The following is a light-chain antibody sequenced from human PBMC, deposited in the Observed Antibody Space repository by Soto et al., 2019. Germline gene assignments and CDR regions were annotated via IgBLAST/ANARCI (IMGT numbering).Light chain of an antibody. J-gene: IGKJ1*01. V-gene: IGKV3-15*01. CDR3: QQYENWPWT. CDR2: SAS. Sequence: EIVLTQSPGTMSLSPGERATLSCRTSQSISDTLAWYQQKPGQAPRLLIYSASRRATGFPARFSGSGSGTDFTLTISSLQSEDFAVYYCQQYENWPWTFGQGTKVDNK. CDR1: QSISDT.